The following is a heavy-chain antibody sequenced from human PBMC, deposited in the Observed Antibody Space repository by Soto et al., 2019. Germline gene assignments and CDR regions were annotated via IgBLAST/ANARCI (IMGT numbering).Heavy chain of an antibody. CDR2: ISGSGGST. Sequence: GGSLRLSCAASGFTFSSYAMSWVRQAPGKGLEWVSAISGSGGSTYYADSVKGRFTISRDNSKNTLYLQMNSLRAEDTAVYYCAKEGEYSSSWYGVYYFDYWGQGTLVTSPQ. CDR3: AKEGEYSSSWYGVYYFDY. V-gene: IGHV3-23*01. CDR1: GFTFSSYA. D-gene: IGHD6-13*01. J-gene: IGHJ4*02.